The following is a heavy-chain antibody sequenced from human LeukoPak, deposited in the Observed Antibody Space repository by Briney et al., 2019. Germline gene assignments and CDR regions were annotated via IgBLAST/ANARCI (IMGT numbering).Heavy chain of an antibody. CDR1: GFTFSSYA. CDR2: ISGSGGST. Sequence: GGSLRLSCAASGFTFSSYAMSWVRQAPGKGLEWVSAISGSGGSTYYADSVKGRFTISRDNSKNTLYLQMNSLRAKDTAVYYCAKAPKLARKYYFDYWGQGTLVTVSS. J-gene: IGHJ4*02. CDR3: AKAPKLARKYYFDY. D-gene: IGHD1-14*01. V-gene: IGHV3-23*01.